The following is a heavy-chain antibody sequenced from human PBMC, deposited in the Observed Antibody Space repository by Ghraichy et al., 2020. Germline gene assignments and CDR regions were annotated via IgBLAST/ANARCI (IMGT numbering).Heavy chain of an antibody. CDR1: GFTFSNYA. D-gene: IGHD6-19*01. CDR2: IKGGGTYT. V-gene: IGHV3-74*01. CDR3: VRGTSGWKGSDY. J-gene: IGHJ4*02. Sequence: GGSLRLSCAASGFTFSNYAMRWVRQASGRGLVWVSGIKGGGTYTTYADFVKGRFTISRDNAKNTLYLQMNSLRVEDMAVYHCVRGTSGWKGSDYWGQGTLVTVSS.